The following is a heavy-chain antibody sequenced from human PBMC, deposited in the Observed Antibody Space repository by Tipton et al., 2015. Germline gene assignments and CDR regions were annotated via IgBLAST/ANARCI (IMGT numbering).Heavy chain of an antibody. Sequence: TLSLTCTVSGGSISNSNYYWGWIRQPPGKGLEWIGSLSYSGKTDYNPPLRSRVTISIDRFKNQFSLKLSSVTAADTAVYYCACQDYDSLTRDYQTVDYWGQGTLVTVSS. D-gene: IGHD3-9*01. CDR2: LSYSGKT. V-gene: IGHV4-39*01. J-gene: IGHJ4*02. CDR1: GGSISNSNYY. CDR3: ACQDYDSLTRDYQTVDY.